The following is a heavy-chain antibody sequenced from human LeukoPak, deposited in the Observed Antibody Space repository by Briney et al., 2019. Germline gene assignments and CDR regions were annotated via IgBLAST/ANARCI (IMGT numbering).Heavy chain of an antibody. CDR2: MNPNSGNT. CDR3: ARVRRGYCSSTSCSSYNWFDP. V-gene: IGHV1-8*01. CDR1: GYTFTSYG. Sequence: ASVKVSCKASGYTFTSYGINWVRQATGQGLEWMGWMNPNSGNTGYAQKFQGRVTMTRNTSISTAYMELSSLRSEDTAVYYCARVRRGYCSSTSCSSYNWFDPWGQGTLVTVSS. D-gene: IGHD2-2*01. J-gene: IGHJ5*02.